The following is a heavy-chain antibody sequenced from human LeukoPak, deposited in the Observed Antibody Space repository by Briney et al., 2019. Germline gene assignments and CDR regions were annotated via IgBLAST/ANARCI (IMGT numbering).Heavy chain of an antibody. V-gene: IGHV4-39*01. Sequence: SETLSLTCTVSGGSISSSSYYWGWIRQPPGKGLEWIGSIYYSGSTYYNPSLKSRVTISVDTSKNQFSLKLSSVTAADTAVYYCASSWIQLWKYFDYWGQGTLVTVSS. CDR2: IYYSGST. CDR1: GGSISSSSYY. D-gene: IGHD5-18*01. CDR3: ASSWIQLWKYFDY. J-gene: IGHJ4*02.